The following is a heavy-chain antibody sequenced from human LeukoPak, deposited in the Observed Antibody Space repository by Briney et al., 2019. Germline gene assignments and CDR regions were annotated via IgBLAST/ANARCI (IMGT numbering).Heavy chain of an antibody. CDR3: ALRGVGSRFDP. V-gene: IGHV1-8*03. D-gene: IGHD3-16*01. CDR2: MNPNSGNT. CDR1: GYTFTSYD. J-gene: IGHJ5*02. Sequence: ASVKVSCKAFGYTFTSYDINWVRQATGQGLEWMGWMNPNSGNTGYAQKFQGRVTITRNTSISTAYMELSSLRSEDTAVYYCALRGVGSRFDPWGQGTLVTVSS.